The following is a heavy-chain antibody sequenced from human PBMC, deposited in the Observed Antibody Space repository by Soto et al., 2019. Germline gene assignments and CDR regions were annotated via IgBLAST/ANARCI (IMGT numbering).Heavy chain of an antibody. CDR2: IWYDGSNK. J-gene: IGHJ4*02. CDR3: ARDFWSGYLDE. D-gene: IGHD3-3*01. Sequence: GGSLRLSCAASGFTFSSYGMHWVRQAPGKGLEWVAVIWYDGSNKYYADSVKGRFTISRDNSKNTLYLQMNSLRAEDTAVYYCARDFWSGYLDEWGQGALVTVSS. V-gene: IGHV3-33*01. CDR1: GFTFSSYG.